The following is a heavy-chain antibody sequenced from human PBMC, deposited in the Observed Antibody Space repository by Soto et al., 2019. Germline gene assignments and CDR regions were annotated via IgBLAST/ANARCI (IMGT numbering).Heavy chain of an antibody. CDR3: AHRLLMHDFTYYVFDY. J-gene: IGHJ4*02. D-gene: IGHD3-16*01. CDR2: IYWDDDK. V-gene: IGHV2-5*02. CDR1: GFSLSTSGVG. Sequence: QITLKESSPTLVKPTQTLTLICTFSGFSLSTSGVGVGWIRQPPGEALEWLALIYWDDDKRYNLSLKSRLTFTKDTSNNQVVLTMTNMDPVDTATYYCAHRLLMHDFTYYVFDYWGQGTLVTVSS.